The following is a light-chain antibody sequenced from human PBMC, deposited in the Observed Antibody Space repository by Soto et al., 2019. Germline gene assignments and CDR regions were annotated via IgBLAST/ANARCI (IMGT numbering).Light chain of an antibody. CDR2: EGS. CDR3: SSYAGSSTFV. V-gene: IGLV2-23*03. CDR1: SSDVGSYNL. Sequence: QSALTQPASVSGSPGQSITISCTGTSSDVGSYNLVSWYQQHPGKAPKLMIYEGSKRPSGVSNRFSGSKSGNTASLTISGLQAEDEADYYCSSYAGSSTFVFGAGTKLTAL. J-gene: IGLJ2*01.